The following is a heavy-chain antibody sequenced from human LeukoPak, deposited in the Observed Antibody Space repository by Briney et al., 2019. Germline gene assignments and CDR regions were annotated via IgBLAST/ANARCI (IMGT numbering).Heavy chain of an antibody. V-gene: IGHV4-38-2*01. CDR1: GYSISSGYY. CDR3: ARDYGDYGGWYYYYGMDV. CDR2: IHHSGST. Sequence: SETLSLTCAVSGYSISSGYYWGWIRQPPGKGLEWIGSIHHSGSTYYNPSLKRRVTISVDSTKKQSSLKLSSVTAADTAVYYCARDYGDYGGWYYYYGMDVWGKRTTVTVSS. D-gene: IGHD4-17*01. J-gene: IGHJ6*04.